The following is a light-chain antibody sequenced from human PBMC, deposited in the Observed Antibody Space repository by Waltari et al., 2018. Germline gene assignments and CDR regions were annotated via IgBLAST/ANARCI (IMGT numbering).Light chain of an antibody. V-gene: IGLV1-47*01. CDR3: AAWDDSLSVWV. J-gene: IGLJ3*02. Sequence: QSVLTQPPSASGTPGQSVTISCSGSSSNIGSNSVYWYQQLPGTAPKLRSYRNNREPSGVPDRVSGSKSGTSASLAISGLRSEDEADYYCAAWDDSLSVWVFGGGTKLTVL. CDR1: SSNIGSNS. CDR2: RNN.